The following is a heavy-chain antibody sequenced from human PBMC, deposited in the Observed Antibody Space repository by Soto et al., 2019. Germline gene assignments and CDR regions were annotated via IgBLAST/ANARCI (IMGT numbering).Heavy chain of an antibody. D-gene: IGHD3-9*01. CDR1: GGSTSSYY. CDR3: ARGHPDPDYDILTGATRFDP. V-gene: IGHV4-59*01. J-gene: IGHJ5*02. Sequence: PSETLSLTCTVSGGSTSSYYWSWIRQPPGEGLEWIGYIYYSGSTNYNPSLKSRVTISVDTSKNQFSLKLSSVTAADTAVYYCARGHPDPDYDILTGATRFDPWGQGTLVTVSS. CDR2: IYYSGST.